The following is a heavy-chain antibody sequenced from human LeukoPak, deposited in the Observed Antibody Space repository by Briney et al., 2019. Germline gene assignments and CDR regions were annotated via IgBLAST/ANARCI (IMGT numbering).Heavy chain of an antibody. Sequence: PGGSLRLSCAASGFTFSSYSMNWVRQAPGKGLEWVSSISSDSKTIYYTDSVKGRFTISRDNAKNSLYLQMNCLRAEDTAVFYCARKPITGSHSGAFDIWGQGTMVTVSS. CDR2: ISSDSKTI. V-gene: IGHV3-48*04. D-gene: IGHD1-26*01. CDR3: ARKPITGSHSGAFDI. CDR1: GFTFSSYS. J-gene: IGHJ3*02.